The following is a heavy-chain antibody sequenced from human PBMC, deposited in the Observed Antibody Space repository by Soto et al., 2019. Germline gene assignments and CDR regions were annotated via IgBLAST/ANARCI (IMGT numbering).Heavy chain of an antibody. Sequence: PGESLKISCKGSGYSFTSYWIGWVRQMPGKGLEWMGIIYPGDSDTRYSPSFQGQVTISADKSISTAYLQWSSLKASDTAMYYCARHSSLMVYAITTPHYFDYWGQGTLVTVSS. CDR1: GYSFTSYW. CDR2: IYPGDSDT. D-gene: IGHD2-8*01. J-gene: IGHJ4*02. V-gene: IGHV5-51*01. CDR3: ARHSSLMVYAITTPHYFDY.